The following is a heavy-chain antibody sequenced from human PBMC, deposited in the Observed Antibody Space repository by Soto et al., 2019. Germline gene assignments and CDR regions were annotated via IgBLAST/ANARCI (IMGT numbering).Heavy chain of an antibody. Sequence: QLQLQESGPGLVKPSETLSLTCTVSGGSISSSSYYWGWIRQPPGKGLEWIGSIYYSGSTYYNPSLTSRVSISVDTSKNQFSLKRSSVPAADTAVYFCALEGEGSSWYSPYYYYGMDVWGRGTTVTVSS. V-gene: IGHV4-39*01. D-gene: IGHD6-13*01. CDR3: ALEGEGSSWYSPYYYYGMDV. J-gene: IGHJ6*02. CDR2: IYYSGST. CDR1: GGSISSSSYY.